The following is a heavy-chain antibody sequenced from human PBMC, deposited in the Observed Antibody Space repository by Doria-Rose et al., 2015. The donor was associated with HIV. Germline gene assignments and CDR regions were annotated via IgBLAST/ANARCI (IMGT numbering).Heavy chain of an antibody. Sequence: ESGPVLVKPTETLTLTCTVSGVSLSSPGMGVSWIRQPPGKALEWLANIFPDDERSYKTSLKSRLTISRSTSKIQVVLAMTDMDPVDTATYYCARIKSSRWYHKYYFDFWGQGTLVIVSA. CDR1: GVSLSSPGMG. V-gene: IGHV2-26*01. CDR3: ARIKSSRWYHKYYFDF. D-gene: IGHD6-13*01. CDR2: IFPDDER. J-gene: IGHJ4*02.